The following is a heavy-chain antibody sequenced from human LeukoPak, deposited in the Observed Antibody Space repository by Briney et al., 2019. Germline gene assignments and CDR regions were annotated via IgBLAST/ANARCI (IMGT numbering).Heavy chain of an antibody. CDR3: ARDPRSSGYFFDY. CDR2: VSFDGSNK. J-gene: IGHJ4*02. V-gene: IGHV3-30*04. D-gene: IGHD3-22*01. Sequence: GGSLRLSCAASGFTFTSYVMHWVRQAPGKGLEWVAVVSFDGSNKYYADSVKGRFTISRDNSKNTLYLQMNSLRVGDTAVYYCARDPRSSGYFFDYWGQGTLVTVSS. CDR1: GFTFTSYV.